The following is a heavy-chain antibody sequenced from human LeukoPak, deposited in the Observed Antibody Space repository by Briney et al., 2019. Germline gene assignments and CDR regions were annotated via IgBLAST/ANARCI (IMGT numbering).Heavy chain of an antibody. CDR2: IHYSGST. V-gene: IGHV4-59*12. Sequence: SETLSLTCTVSGGSISSYYWSWIRQPPGKGLEWIGYIHYSGSTNYNPSLKSRVTISVDTSKNQFSLKLSSVTATDAAVYYCATEGGWQPTDYGDNVYWGQGTLVTVSS. CDR1: GGSISSYY. D-gene: IGHD4-17*01. J-gene: IGHJ4*02. CDR3: ATEGGWQPTDYGDNVY.